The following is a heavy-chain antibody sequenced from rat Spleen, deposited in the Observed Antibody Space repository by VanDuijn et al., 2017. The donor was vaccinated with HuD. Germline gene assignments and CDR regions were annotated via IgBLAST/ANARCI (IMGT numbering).Heavy chain of an antibody. CDR3: TRQWLTGSHWFFDF. D-gene: IGHD1-4*01. CDR2: ITSTGGSI. V-gene: IGHV5-31*01. CDR1: GFTFNNYW. J-gene: IGHJ1*01. Sequence: EVQLVESGGGLVQPGRSLKLSCVASGFTFNNYWMSWIRQAPGKGPEWVASITSTGGSIYYPDSVKGRFTISRDNAQNTLYLQMNSLRSEDTATYYCTRQWLTGSHWFFDFWGPGTMVTVSS.